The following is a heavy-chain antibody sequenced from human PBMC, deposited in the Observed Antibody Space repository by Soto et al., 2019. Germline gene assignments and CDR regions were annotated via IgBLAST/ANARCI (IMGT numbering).Heavy chain of an antibody. CDR1: SGSISSSNW. V-gene: IGHV4-4*02. CDR3: AGGITVAGPSRDGFDI. Sequence: PSETLSLTCAVSSGSISSSNWWSWVRQPPGKGLEWIGEIYHSGSTNYNPSLKSRVTISVDKSTNQFSLKLSSVTAADTAVYYCAGGITVAGPSRDGFDIRGQGTMVTVSS. CDR2: IYHSGST. D-gene: IGHD6-19*01. J-gene: IGHJ3*02.